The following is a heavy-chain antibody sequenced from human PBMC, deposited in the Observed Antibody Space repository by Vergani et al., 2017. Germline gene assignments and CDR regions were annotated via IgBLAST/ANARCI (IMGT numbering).Heavy chain of an antibody. J-gene: IGHJ3*02. Sequence: QVQLQESGPGLVKPSETLSLPCTVSGGSIRSYYWSWIRQPAGKGLEWVGRIYTSGSTNYNPSLKGRVTVSEDTSKNQFSLKVNSVTAADTAVYYCARGIVVGAFDIGGEGRMVTVSS. CDR1: GGSIRSYY. CDR3: ARGIVVGAFDI. V-gene: IGHV4-4*07. D-gene: IGHD3-22*01. CDR2: IYTSGST.